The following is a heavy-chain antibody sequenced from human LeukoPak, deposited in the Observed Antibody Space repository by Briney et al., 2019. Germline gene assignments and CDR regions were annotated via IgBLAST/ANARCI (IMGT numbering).Heavy chain of an antibody. CDR3: ARDRNIAVAGSRGYYYMDV. J-gene: IGHJ6*03. CDR1: GYTFTNYA. CDR2: ISAYNGNT. D-gene: IGHD6-19*01. Sequence: ASVKVSCKASGYTFTNYAISWVRQAPGQGLEWMGWISAYNGNTNYAQNLQGRVTMTTDTSTSTAYMDLRSLRSDDTAVYYCARDRNIAVAGSRGYYYMDVWGKGTTVTVSS. V-gene: IGHV1-18*01.